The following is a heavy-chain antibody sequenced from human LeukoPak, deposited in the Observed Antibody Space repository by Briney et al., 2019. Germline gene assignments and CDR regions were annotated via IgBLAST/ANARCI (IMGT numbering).Heavy chain of an antibody. CDR2: IKIKTDGGTT. V-gene: IGHV3-15*01. CDR3: TTDAYYNDGGGYFYGFDY. Sequence: NPGGSLRLSCAASGFTFSNAWMSWVRQAPGKGLEWVGRIKIKTDGGTTDYAATVKGRSTITRDDSKNTLYRPMNSLKTEETAVFYCTTDAYYNDGGGYFYGFDYWGQGTLVTVSS. CDR1: GFTFSNAW. D-gene: IGHD3-22*01. J-gene: IGHJ4*02.